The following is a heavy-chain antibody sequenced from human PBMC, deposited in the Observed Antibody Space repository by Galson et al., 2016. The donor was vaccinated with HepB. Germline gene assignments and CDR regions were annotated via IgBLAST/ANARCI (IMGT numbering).Heavy chain of an antibody. V-gene: IGHV5-51*01. CDR3: VRQWDFDY. CDR1: GYSFTTYW. D-gene: IGHD1-26*01. Sequence: QSGAEVKQPGESLRISCKALGYSFTTYWIGWVRQMPGKGLEWVGLIYPGDSDTSYGPSFQGQVTISADKSTNTAYLQWRSLKASDTAMYYCVRQWDFDYWGQGTLVTVSS. CDR2: IYPGDSDT. J-gene: IGHJ4*02.